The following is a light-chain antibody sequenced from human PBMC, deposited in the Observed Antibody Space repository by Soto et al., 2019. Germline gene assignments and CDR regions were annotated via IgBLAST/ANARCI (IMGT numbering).Light chain of an antibody. V-gene: IGKV3-11*01. J-gene: IGKJ3*01. CDR2: DAS. CDR3: QKRSNWPGT. Sequence: EIVLTQSPATLSLSPGERATLSCRASQSVSSYLAWYQQKPGQAPRLLIYDASNRATGIPARFSGSGSETDFTLTISSLEPEDFAVYYCQKRSNWPGTFGPGTKVDIK. CDR1: QSVSSY.